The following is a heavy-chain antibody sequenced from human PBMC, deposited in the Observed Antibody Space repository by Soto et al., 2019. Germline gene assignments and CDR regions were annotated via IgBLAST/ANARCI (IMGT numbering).Heavy chain of an antibody. D-gene: IGHD3-16*01. J-gene: IGHJ4*02. Sequence: GESLKISCAASGFTFSDHSLNWIRQAPGKGLEWISYITGSGVTMYADSVKGRLTISRDNAKNSLYLQMDSLRAEDTAVYYCARDGGASTFDFDSWGQGTLVTVSS. V-gene: IGHV3-48*04. CDR1: GFTFSDHS. CDR3: ARDGGASTFDFDS. CDR2: ITGSGVTM.